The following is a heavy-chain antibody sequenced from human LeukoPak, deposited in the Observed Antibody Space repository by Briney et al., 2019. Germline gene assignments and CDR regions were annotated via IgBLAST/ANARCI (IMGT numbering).Heavy chain of an antibody. D-gene: IGHD3-10*01. CDR3: ARVNGSGSYYDY. V-gene: IGHV3-64*01. CDR2: ISNNGGIT. J-gene: IGHJ4*02. CDR1: GFTFRSYA. Sequence: GGSLRLSCAASGFTFRSYAMHWVRQAPGKGLEYVSAISNNGGITYYANSVKGRFTISRDNSKNTLYLQMGSLRPEDMAVYYCARVNGSGSYYDYWGQGTLVTVSS.